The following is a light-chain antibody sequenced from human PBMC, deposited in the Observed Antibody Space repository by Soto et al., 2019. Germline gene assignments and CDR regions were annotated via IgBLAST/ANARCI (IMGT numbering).Light chain of an antibody. V-gene: IGLV2-23*01. Sequence: QSVLTQPASVSGSPGQSITISCTGTSSDVGSYNLVSWYQQHPGKAPKLMMYEGSKRPSGVSNRFSGSKSGNTASLTISGLQAEDEADYYCCSYAGSSTFVVFGGGTKLTAL. CDR1: SSDVGSYNL. J-gene: IGLJ2*01. CDR2: EGS. CDR3: CSYAGSSTFVV.